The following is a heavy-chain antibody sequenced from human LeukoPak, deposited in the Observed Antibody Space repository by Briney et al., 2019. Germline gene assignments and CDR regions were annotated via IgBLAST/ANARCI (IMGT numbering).Heavy chain of an antibody. V-gene: IGHV3-7*01. D-gene: IGHD5-18*01. CDR1: GFSFSTYW. Sequence: GGSLRLSCAASGFSFSTYWMNWVRQPPGKGLEWVANIMRDGSEKYYVDSVKGRFTISRDNAKNSLYLQMNSLRAEDTAVYYCAREPSRGYSYGYADYSGQGNLVIVSS. CDR3: AREPSRGYSYGYADY. J-gene: IGHJ4*02. CDR2: IMRDGSEK.